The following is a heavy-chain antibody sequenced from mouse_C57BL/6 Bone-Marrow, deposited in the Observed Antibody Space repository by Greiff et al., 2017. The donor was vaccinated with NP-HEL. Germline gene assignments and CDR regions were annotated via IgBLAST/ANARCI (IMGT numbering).Heavy chain of an antibody. CDR1: GFNIKDDY. J-gene: IGHJ4*01. D-gene: IGHD2-13*01. V-gene: IGHV14-4*01. CDR2: IDPENGDT. Sequence: VQLQQSGAELVRPGASVKLSCTASGFNIKDDYMHWVKQRPEQGLEWIGWIDPENGDTEYASKFQGKATITADTSSNTAYLQLSSLTSEDTAVYYCTTVISYAMDYWGRGTSVTVSS. CDR3: TTVISYAMDY.